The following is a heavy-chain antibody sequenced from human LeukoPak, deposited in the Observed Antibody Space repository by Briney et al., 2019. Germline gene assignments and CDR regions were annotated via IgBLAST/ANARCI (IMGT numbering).Heavy chain of an antibody. V-gene: IGHV3-30-3*01. J-gene: IGHJ4*02. CDR3: ARAQPWSGSYGPLLDY. CDR2: ISYDGSNK. D-gene: IGHD1-26*01. Sequence: HPGGSLRLSCAASGFTFSSYAMHWVRQAPGKGLEWVAVISYDGSNKYYADSVKGRFTISRDNSKNTLYLQMNSLRAEDTAVYYCARAQPWSGSYGPLLDYWGQGTLVTVSS. CDR1: GFTFSSYA.